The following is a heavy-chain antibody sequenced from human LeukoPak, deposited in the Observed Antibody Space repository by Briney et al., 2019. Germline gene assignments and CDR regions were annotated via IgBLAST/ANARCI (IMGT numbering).Heavy chain of an antibody. CDR1: GFTFSNYN. CDR3: AKPHFDS. Sequence: GGSLRLSCAASGFTFSNYNMKWVRQAPGKGLEWVSSISRSRVYIYYADSVKGRFTISRDNSKNTLYLQMNSLRAEDTAVYYCAKPHFDSWGQGTLVTVSS. V-gene: IGHV3-21*01. CDR2: ISRSRVYI. J-gene: IGHJ4*02.